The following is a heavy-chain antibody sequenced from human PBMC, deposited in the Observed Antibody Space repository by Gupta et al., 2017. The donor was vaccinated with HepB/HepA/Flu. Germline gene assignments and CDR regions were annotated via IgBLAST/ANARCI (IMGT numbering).Heavy chain of an antibody. Sequence: QVQLQESGPGLVKPSQTLSLTCTVSGGSISSGDYYWSWIRQPPGKGLEWIGYIYYSGSTYYNPSLKSRVTISVDTSKNQFSLKLSSVTAADTAVYYCARGGGVLRYFDWLPFFDYWGQGTLVTVSS. J-gene: IGHJ4*02. CDR2: IYYSGST. D-gene: IGHD3-9*01. CDR1: GGSISSGDYY. CDR3: ARGGGVLRYFDWLPFFDY. V-gene: IGHV4-30-4*01.